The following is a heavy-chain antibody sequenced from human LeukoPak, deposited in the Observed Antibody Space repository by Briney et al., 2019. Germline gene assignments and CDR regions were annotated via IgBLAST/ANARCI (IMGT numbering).Heavy chain of an antibody. D-gene: IGHD4-17*01. CDR3: ARGDYGDLYFDY. CDR2: IYHSGST. V-gene: IGHV4-30-2*01. J-gene: IGHJ4*02. CDR1: GGSISSGGYS. Sequence: PSETLSLTCAVSGGSISSGGYSWSRIRQPPGKGLEWIGYIYHSGSTYYNPSLKSRVTISVDRSKNQFSLKLSSVTAADTAVYYCARGDYGDLYFDYWGQGTLVTVSS.